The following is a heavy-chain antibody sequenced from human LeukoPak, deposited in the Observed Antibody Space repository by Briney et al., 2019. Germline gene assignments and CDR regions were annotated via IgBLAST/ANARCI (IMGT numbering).Heavy chain of an antibody. CDR1: GFTFNSYG. CDR3: ARQPLTGYRP. D-gene: IGHD3-9*01. CDR2: ISFDEDNK. Sequence: GGSLRLSCAASGFTFNSYGMHWVRQAPGKGLEWVAFISFDEDNKYYSDSVKGRFTISRDNSKNTLYLQMNSLRAEDTAVYYCARQPLTGYRPWGQGTLVTVSS. V-gene: IGHV3-30*03. J-gene: IGHJ4*02.